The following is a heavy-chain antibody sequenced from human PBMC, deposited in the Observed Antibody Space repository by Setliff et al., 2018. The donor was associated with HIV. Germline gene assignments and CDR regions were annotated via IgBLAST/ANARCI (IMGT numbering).Heavy chain of an antibody. CDR1: GDTFTRST. V-gene: IGHV1-69*10. Sequence: SVKVSCKVSGDTFTRSTYTWVRRAPGQGLDWMGGIIPVLGIANYAQKFQGRVLLTADASTRTLYMELSSLTYDDTAVYYCAKEVGGSYALGSKVLDSWGQGTLVTSPQ. J-gene: IGHJ4*02. CDR3: AKEVGGSYALGSKVLDS. D-gene: IGHD3-16*01. CDR2: IIPVLGIA.